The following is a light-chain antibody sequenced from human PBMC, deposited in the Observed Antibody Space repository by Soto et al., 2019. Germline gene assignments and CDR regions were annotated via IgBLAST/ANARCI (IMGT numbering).Light chain of an antibody. CDR2: DGS. Sequence: DIQMTQSPSSLSASVGDRVTITCQGSQNINNYLNWYQQKPGRAPKLLIYDGSNLEAGVPSRFRGSGFETDFTSTNGRLQREDIATNYCREYENRSKVGQGIRLEMK. V-gene: IGKV1-33*01. J-gene: IGKJ5*01. CDR1: QNINNY. CDR3: REYENRSK.